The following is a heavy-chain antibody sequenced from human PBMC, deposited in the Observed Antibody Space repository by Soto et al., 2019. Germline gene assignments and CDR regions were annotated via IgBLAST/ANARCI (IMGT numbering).Heavy chain of an antibody. CDR1: GFTFSSYG. CDR3: EKDGRAAAEYYYYYGMDV. D-gene: IGHD6-13*01. Sequence: QVQLVESGGGVVQPGRSLRLSCAASGFTFSSYGMHWVRQAPGKGLEWVAVISYDGSKKYYADSVKGRFTISRDNSKNTLYLQMNSLRAEDTAVYYCEKDGRAAAEYYYYYGMDVWGQGTTVTVSS. CDR2: ISYDGSKK. J-gene: IGHJ6*02. V-gene: IGHV3-30*18.